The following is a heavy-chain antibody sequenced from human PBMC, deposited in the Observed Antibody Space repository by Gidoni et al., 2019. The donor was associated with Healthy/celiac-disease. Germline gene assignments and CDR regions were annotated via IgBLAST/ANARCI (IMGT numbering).Heavy chain of an antibody. V-gene: IGHV3-23*01. CDR1: GFTFSSYA. D-gene: IGHD5-12*01. CDR3: AKDLELFRGYSGYDWGGYYFDY. Sequence: EVQLLESGGGMVQPGGSLRLYCAASGFTFSSYAMRWVRQAPGKGLEWVSAISGSGGSTYYADSVKGRFTISRDNSKNTLYLQMNSLRAEDTAVYYCAKDLELFRGYSGYDWGGYYFDYWGQGTLVTVSS. J-gene: IGHJ4*02. CDR2: ISGSGGST.